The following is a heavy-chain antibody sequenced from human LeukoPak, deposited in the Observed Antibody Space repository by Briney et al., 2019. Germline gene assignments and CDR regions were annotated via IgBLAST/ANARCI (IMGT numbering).Heavy chain of an antibody. J-gene: IGHJ4*02. D-gene: IGHD2-8*01. CDR3: ARGYCSNGVCRLFDY. V-gene: IGHV3-48*02. CDR1: GFTFGGYS. Sequence: GGSLRLSCATSGFTFGGYSMNWVRQTPEKGLEWLSYIGTGGSAMFYADSVKGRFTISRDNAKNLLYLQMNSLRDEDTAVYYCARGYCSNGVCRLFDYWGQGTLVTVSS. CDR2: IGTGGSAM.